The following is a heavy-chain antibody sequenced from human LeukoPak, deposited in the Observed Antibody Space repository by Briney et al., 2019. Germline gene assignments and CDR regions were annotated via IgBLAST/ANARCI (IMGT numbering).Heavy chain of an antibody. Sequence: ASVKVSCKVSGYTLTELSMHWVRQAPGKGLEWMGGFDPEDGETIYAQKFQGRVTMTEDTSTDTAYMELSSLRSEDTAVYYCATKAGAVAGTDYYYYMDVWGKGTTVTVSS. V-gene: IGHV1-24*01. D-gene: IGHD6-19*01. CDR3: ATKAGAVAGTDYYYYMDV. J-gene: IGHJ6*03. CDR1: GYTLTELS. CDR2: FDPEDGET.